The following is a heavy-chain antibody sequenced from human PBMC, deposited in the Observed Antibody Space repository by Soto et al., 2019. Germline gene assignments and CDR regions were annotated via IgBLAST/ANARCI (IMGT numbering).Heavy chain of an antibody. CDR1: GYTFTTYG. CDR3: ARDFTKSSSWPYYFDY. CDR2: ISAYSGST. D-gene: IGHD6-13*01. V-gene: IGHV1-18*01. Sequence: QVQLVQSGAEVKKPGASVKVSCKASGYTFTTYGISWVRQAPGQGLEWMGWISAYSGSTKFAQKLQGRVTVTTDTSKTTAYMELRSPTSDDTAVYYCARDFTKSSSWPYYFDYWGQGTLVTVSS. J-gene: IGHJ4*02.